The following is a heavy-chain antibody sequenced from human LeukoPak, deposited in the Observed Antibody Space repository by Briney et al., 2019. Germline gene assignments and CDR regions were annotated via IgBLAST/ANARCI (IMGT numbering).Heavy chain of an antibody. CDR2: IYYSGST. J-gene: IGHJ4*02. Sequence: PSETLSLTCTVSGGSISSYYWSWIRQPPGKGLEWIGYIYYSGSTNYNPSLKSRVTISVDTSKNQFSLKLSSVTAADTAVYYCAREGGAGSGWHYWGQGTLVTVSS. D-gene: IGHD6-19*01. CDR1: GGSISSYY. V-gene: IGHV4-59*01. CDR3: AREGGAGSGWHY.